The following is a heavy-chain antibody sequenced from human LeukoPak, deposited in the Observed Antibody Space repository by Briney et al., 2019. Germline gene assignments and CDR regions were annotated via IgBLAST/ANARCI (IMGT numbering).Heavy chain of an antibody. J-gene: IGHJ6*03. CDR1: GFTFSDYY. CDR2: ISSSGSTI. CDR3: ARLRPSPYYYYMDV. V-gene: IGHV3-11*04. Sequence: PGGSLRLSCTASGFTFSDYYMNWVRQAPGKGLEWVSYISSSGSTIYYADSVKGRFTISRDNAKNSLYLQMNSLRAEDTAVYYCARLRPSPYYYYMDVWGKGTTVTISS.